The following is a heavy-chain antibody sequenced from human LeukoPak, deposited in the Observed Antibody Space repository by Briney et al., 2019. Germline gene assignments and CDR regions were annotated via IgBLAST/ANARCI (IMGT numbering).Heavy chain of an antibody. Sequence: PGGSLRLSCAASGFTFSSYSMNWVRQAPGKGLEWVSSISSSSSYIYYADSVKGRFTIPRDNAKNSLYLQMNSLRAEDTAVYYCARNSIVVVTQDAFDIWGQGTMVTVSS. CDR2: ISSSSSYI. CDR3: ARNSIVVVTQDAFDI. D-gene: IGHD2-21*02. J-gene: IGHJ3*02. CDR1: GFTFSSYS. V-gene: IGHV3-21*01.